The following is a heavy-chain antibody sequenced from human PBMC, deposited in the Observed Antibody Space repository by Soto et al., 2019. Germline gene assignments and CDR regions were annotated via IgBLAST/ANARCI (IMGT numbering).Heavy chain of an antibody. CDR1: GGSISSSSYY. Sequence: SETLSLTCTVSGGSISSSSYYWGWIRQPPGKGLEWIGSIYYSGSTYYNPSLKSRVTISVDTSKNQFSLKLSSVTAADTAVYYCAREIDYYGSGSYRDNWFDPWGQGTLVTVSS. CDR2: IYYSGST. CDR3: AREIDYYGSGSYRDNWFDP. D-gene: IGHD3-10*01. V-gene: IGHV4-39*07. J-gene: IGHJ5*02.